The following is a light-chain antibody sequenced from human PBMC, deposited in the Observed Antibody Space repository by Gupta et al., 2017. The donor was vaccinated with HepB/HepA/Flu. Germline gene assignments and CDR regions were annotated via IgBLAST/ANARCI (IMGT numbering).Light chain of an antibody. J-gene: IGLJ3*02. V-gene: IGLV2-14*03. CDR1: SSDVGGYNY. CDR3: SSYTSSNTWV. CDR2: DVS. Sequence: QSALTQPASVSGSPGQSITISCTGTSSDVGGYNYVSWYQQHPGKAPKLMIYDVSNRPSGVSIRFAGSTSGTTASPTTSGLQAEDEAYYYCSSYTSSNTWVFGGGTTLTVL.